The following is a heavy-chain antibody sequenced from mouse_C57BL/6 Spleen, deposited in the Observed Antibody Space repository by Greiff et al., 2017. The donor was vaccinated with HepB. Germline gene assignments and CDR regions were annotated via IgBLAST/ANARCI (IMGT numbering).Heavy chain of an antibody. D-gene: IGHD1-1*01. CDR1: GFSLTSYA. Sequence: QVQLTDSGPGLVAPSQSLSITCTVSGFSLTSYAIRWVRQPPGKGLEWLGVIWTGGGTNYNSAIKSRLSISKDNSKSQVFLKMNSLQTDDTARYYCARNSNYYGSTCCDYWGQGTTLTVSS. V-gene: IGHV2-9-1*01. CDR3: ARNSNYYGSTCCDY. J-gene: IGHJ2*01. CDR2: IWTGGGT.